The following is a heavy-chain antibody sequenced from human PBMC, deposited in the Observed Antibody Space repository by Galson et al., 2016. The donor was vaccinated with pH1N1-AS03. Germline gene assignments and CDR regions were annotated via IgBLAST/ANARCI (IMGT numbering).Heavy chain of an antibody. V-gene: IGHV3-33*08. CDR3: ARFGKNGWDLDS. D-gene: IGHD6-19*01. CDR1: GFTFSDYG. CDR2: IWHDGSNK. J-gene: IGHJ4*02. Sequence: SLRLSCAASGFTFSDYGMHWVRQAPGKGLEWVAIIWHDGSNKFYADSVKGRFTISRDNSKNTLYLEMKSLRVDDTAVYYCARFGKNGWDLDSWGQGTLVSVSS.